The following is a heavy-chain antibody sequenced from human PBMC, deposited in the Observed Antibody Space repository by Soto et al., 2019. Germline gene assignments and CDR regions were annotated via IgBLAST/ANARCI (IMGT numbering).Heavy chain of an antibody. CDR3: AKYPNDFWSGYYPSWFDT. V-gene: IGHV3-23*01. CDR2: ISGSVGST. D-gene: IGHD3-3*01. CDR1: GFSFSTYA. J-gene: IGHJ5*02. Sequence: LRLACAASGFSFSTYAMSWVREAPGKGLEWVSAISGSVGSTYYADSVKGRFTIPRTHYKNTLYLQMTRPKADDTAVYYCAKYPNDFWSGYYPSWFDTWGQGNLVNVSS.